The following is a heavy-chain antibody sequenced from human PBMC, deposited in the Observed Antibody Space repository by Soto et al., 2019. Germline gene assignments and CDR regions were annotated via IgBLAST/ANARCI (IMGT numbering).Heavy chain of an antibody. CDR2: IYWNDDK. CDR3: ALSPPPYTIGIAAAGSYYFDY. J-gene: IGHJ4*02. D-gene: IGHD6-13*01. CDR1: GCSLRTRGGG. V-gene: IGHV2-5*01. Sequence: ESGRTLVGRTQGRALTCTFYGCSLRTRGGGVVWIRQPPGKAMEWLALIYWNDDKRYSPSLKSRLTITKDTSKNQVVLTMTNMDPVDTATYYCALSPPPYTIGIAAAGSYYFDYWGQGTLVTVSS.